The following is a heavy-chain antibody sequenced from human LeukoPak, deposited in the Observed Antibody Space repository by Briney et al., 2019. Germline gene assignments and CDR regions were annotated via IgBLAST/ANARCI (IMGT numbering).Heavy chain of an antibody. V-gene: IGHV3-30*01. D-gene: IGHD3-3*01. Sequence: GRSLRLSCAASGFTFSSYVMHWVRQAPGKGLDGVALISYDGSNKYYEDSVKGRFTISRHNSKNPLYLQMNSLRAEDTAVYYCARVFFERLYVGVSGLDVWGKGTTVTVSS. CDR1: GFTFSSYV. CDR2: ISYDGSNK. J-gene: IGHJ6*04. CDR3: ARVFFERLYVGVSGLDV.